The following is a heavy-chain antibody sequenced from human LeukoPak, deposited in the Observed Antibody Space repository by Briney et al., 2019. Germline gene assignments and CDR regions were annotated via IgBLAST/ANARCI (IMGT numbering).Heavy chain of an antibody. Sequence: PSETLSLTCAVYGGSFSGYYWSWIRQPPGKGLEWIGEINHSGSTNYNPSLKSRVTISVDTSKNQFSLKLSSVTAADTAVYYCARPGTYDSSGYYYPQDSSGYYYLHWGQGTLVTVSS. J-gene: IGHJ4*02. CDR2: INHSGST. CDR3: ARPGTYDSSGYYYPQDSSGYYYLH. CDR1: GGSFSGYY. D-gene: IGHD3-22*01. V-gene: IGHV4-34*01.